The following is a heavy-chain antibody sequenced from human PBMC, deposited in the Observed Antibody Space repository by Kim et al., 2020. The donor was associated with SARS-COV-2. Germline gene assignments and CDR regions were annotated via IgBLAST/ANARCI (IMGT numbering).Heavy chain of an antibody. D-gene: IGHD4-4*01. J-gene: IGHJ4*02. CDR3: ARGGGQNYSI. CDR2: IRSDGSER. CDR1: GFTFTTYN. Sequence: GGSLRLSCAASGFTFTTYNMTWVRQAAGKGLEWVANIRSDGSERSYADSVKGRFTISRDNAKNSVYLQMNSLRGEDTAVYYCARGGGQNYSIWGQGTLVT. V-gene: IGHV3-7*01.